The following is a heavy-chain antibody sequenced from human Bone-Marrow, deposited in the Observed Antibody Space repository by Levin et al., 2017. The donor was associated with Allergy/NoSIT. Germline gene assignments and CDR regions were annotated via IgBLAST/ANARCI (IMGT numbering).Heavy chain of an antibody. D-gene: IGHD4-17*01. CDR2: IVVGSGNT. V-gene: IGHV1-58*01. CDR1: GFTFSSTA. Sequence: EASVKVSCKASGFTFSSTAVQWVRQARGQRLEWIGWIVVGSGNTKYAPKFQERVTITRDMSTSTAYMELSSLRSEDTAVYYCAASPLANDYGEYAYYFDNWGQGTLVTVSS. CDR3: AASPLANDYGEYAYYFDN. J-gene: IGHJ4*02.